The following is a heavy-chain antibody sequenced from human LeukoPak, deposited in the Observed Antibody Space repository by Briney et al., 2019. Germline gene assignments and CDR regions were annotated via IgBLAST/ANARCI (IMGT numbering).Heavy chain of an antibody. CDR3: ARHLRPVVAGFDF. CDR2: IYYSGTT. Sequence: SETLSLTCTVSGGSIHGYYWTWVRQSPGKGLEWIGFIYYSGTTQYNPSLVSRVTILVDTSNNQFSLMLSSVTAADTAVYYCARHLRPVVAGFDFWGQGALVTVSS. CDR1: GGSIHGYY. V-gene: IGHV4-59*08. J-gene: IGHJ4*02. D-gene: IGHD6-19*01.